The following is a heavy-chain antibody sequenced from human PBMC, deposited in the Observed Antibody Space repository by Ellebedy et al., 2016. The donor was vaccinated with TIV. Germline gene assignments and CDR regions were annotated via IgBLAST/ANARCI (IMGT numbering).Heavy chain of an antibody. D-gene: IGHD1-26*01. CDR1: GYTFTGYY. J-gene: IGHJ5*02. CDR3: ARDFRGGSYYSLNWFDP. Sequence: AASVKVSCKASGYTFTGYYLHWVRQAPGQGLEWMGWINPKSGGTNYAQKFQGRVTMTRDTSISTVYMELTRLRSDDTAMYYCARDFRGGSYYSLNWFDPWGQGTLVTVSS. V-gene: IGHV1-2*02. CDR2: INPKSGGT.